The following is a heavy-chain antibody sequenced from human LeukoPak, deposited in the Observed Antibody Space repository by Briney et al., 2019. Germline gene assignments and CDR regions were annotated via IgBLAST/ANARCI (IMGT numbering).Heavy chain of an antibody. CDR1: GGSISSYY. CDR2: IYYSGST. CDR3: ARKAAALSGYYYYMDV. Sequence: SETLSLTCTVSGGSISSYYWSWIRQPPGKGLEWIWYIYYSGSTNYNPSLKSRVTISVDTSKNQFSLKLSSVTAADTAVYYCARKAAALSGYYYYMDVWGKGTTVTVSS. J-gene: IGHJ6*03. V-gene: IGHV4-59*01. D-gene: IGHD6-6*01.